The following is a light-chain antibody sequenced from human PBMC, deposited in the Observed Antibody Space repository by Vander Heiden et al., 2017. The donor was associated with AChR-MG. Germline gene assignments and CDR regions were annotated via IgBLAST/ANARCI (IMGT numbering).Light chain of an antibody. Sequence: EIVLTQSPVTLSLSPGERATLSCRASQSVSSSYLAWYQQKPGQAPRLLIYGASSRATGIPDRFSGSGSGTDFTLTISRLEPEDFAVYYCQQLRTFGQGTKVEIK. CDR2: GAS. CDR1: QSVSSSY. CDR3: QQLRT. V-gene: IGKV3-20*01. J-gene: IGKJ1*01.